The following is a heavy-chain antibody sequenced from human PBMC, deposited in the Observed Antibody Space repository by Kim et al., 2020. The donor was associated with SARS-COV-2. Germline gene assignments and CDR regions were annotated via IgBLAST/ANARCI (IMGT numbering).Heavy chain of an antibody. Sequence: SETLSLTCTVSGGSTSSYYWNWIRQSPGKGLEWIGYIFYTGSTNHNPSLKSRVTISLDTSKNQFSLRLRSVTAADTAVYYCARDNVEAFDYWGQGTLVTVSS. CDR3: ARDNVEAFDY. J-gene: IGHJ4*02. V-gene: IGHV4-59*01. CDR2: IFYTGST. CDR1: GGSTSSYY.